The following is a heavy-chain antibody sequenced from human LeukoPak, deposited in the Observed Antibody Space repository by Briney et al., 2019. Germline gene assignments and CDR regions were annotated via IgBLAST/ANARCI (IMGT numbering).Heavy chain of an antibody. CDR3: VKVRGRARVGYFDY. V-gene: IGHV3-74*01. CDR1: GFTLSSSW. CDR2: INKDGSVT. D-gene: IGHD1-26*01. J-gene: IGHJ4*02. Sequence: RGSLRLSCAASGFTLSSSWVHWVRQAPGTGLVWVSRINKDGSVTDYAESVKGRFSISRDNAKNTLYLQMNRLRVEDTAIYYCVKVRGRARVGYFDYWGQGTLVTVSS.